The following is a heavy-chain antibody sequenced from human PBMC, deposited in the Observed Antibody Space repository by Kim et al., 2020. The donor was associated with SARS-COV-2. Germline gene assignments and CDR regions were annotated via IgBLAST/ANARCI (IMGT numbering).Heavy chain of an antibody. CDR3: ASFPRSVAHYYHYGMDV. Sequence: VKGRCPSSRDNSKNTLYLQMNSLRAEDTAVYYCASFPRSVAHYYHYGMDVWGQGTTVTVSS. D-gene: IGHD2-15*01. J-gene: IGHJ6*02. V-gene: IGHV3-30*07.